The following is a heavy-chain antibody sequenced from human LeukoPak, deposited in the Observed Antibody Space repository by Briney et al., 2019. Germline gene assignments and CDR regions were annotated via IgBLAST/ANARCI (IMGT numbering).Heavy chain of an antibody. Sequence: ASVKVSCKASGYTFTGYYMHWVRQAPGQGLEWMGWINPNSGGTNYAQKFQGRVTMTRNTSISTAYMELSSLRSEDTAVYYCARNLRTTKPGPGYWGQGTLVTVSS. CDR1: GYTFTGYY. V-gene: IGHV1-2*02. CDR2: INPNSGGT. D-gene: IGHD4-11*01. CDR3: ARNLRTTKPGPGY. J-gene: IGHJ4*02.